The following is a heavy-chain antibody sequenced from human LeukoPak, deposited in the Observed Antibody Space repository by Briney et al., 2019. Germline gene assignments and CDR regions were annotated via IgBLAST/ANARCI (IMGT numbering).Heavy chain of an antibody. CDR1: GGSTSTSSYY. V-gene: IGHV4-39*02. CDR2: IYYSGST. J-gene: IGHJ4*02. Sequence: SETLSLTCTVSGGSTSTSSYYWGWIRQSPGKGLEWIGYIYYSGSTYYNPSLKSRVTISVDTSKNRFSLKLSSVTAAVTAMYYCARYFWSGHNAFDYWGQGTLVTVSS. CDR3: ARYFWSGHNAFDY. D-gene: IGHD3-3*01.